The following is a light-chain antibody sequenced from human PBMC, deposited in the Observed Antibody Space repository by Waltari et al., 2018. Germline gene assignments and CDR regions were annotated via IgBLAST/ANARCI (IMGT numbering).Light chain of an antibody. CDR3: QQRSNWPYT. CDR2: DAS. V-gene: IGKV3-11*01. J-gene: IGKJ2*01. Sequence: EIVLTHSPATLSLSLGERATLSCRASQSVRTFLAWYQQKPGPAPRLLIFDASSRATGIPAKFRGSGSGTDFTLTVSNLEPEDFAVYYCQQRSNWPYTFGQGTRVDIK. CDR1: QSVRTF.